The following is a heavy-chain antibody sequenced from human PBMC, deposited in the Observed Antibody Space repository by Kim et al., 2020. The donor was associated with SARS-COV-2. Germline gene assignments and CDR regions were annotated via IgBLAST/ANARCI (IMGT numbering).Heavy chain of an antibody. Sequence: GRFTSSRDNSKSTLYLQMNSLRAEDTAVYYCAKDLRIAAAGATDWYFDLWGRGTLVTVSS. D-gene: IGHD6-13*01. CDR3: AKDLRIAAAGATDWYFDL. J-gene: IGHJ2*01. V-gene: IGHV3-23*01.